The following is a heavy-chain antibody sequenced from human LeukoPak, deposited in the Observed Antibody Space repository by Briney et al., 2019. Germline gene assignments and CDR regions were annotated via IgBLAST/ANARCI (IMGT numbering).Heavy chain of an antibody. Sequence: GGSLRLSCAASGFTFSSYAMSWVRQAPGKGLEWVSAISGSGGSTYYADSVKGRFTISRDNSKNTLYLQMNSLRAEDTAVYYCARGLVRFGEPLDHWGQGTLVTVSS. V-gene: IGHV3-23*01. J-gene: IGHJ4*02. CDR1: GFTFSSYA. CDR2: ISGSGGST. D-gene: IGHD3-10*01. CDR3: ARGLVRFGEPLDH.